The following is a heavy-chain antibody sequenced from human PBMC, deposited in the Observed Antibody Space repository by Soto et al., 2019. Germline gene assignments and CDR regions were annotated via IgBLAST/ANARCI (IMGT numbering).Heavy chain of an antibody. Sequence: PGGSLRLSCAASGFTFGASALQWVRQASGKGLEWVSDIIDSGGSTYYADSVKGRFTISRDNSKSTLYLQMNSLRAEDTALYYCAKGRSYYYYYGVDAWGQGTTVTVSS. CDR3: AKGRSYYYYYGVDA. CDR2: IIDSGGST. V-gene: IGHV3-23*01. J-gene: IGHJ6*02. CDR1: GFTFGASA.